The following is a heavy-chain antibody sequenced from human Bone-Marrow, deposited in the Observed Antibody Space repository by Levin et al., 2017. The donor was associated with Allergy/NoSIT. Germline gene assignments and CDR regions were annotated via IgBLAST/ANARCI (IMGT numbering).Heavy chain of an antibody. D-gene: IGHD1-1*01. Sequence: GGSLRLSCAASGFTFSIYPLSWVRQAPGKGLEWVSAIAGGGVDTHYADSVKGRFTISRDDSKNTMFLQMNSLRAEDTAIYYCAKVNWNEGPSLGWGQGTTVTVSS. J-gene: IGHJ6*02. CDR1: GFTFSIYP. CDR2: IAGGGVDT. V-gene: IGHV3-23*01. CDR3: AKVNWNEGPSLG.